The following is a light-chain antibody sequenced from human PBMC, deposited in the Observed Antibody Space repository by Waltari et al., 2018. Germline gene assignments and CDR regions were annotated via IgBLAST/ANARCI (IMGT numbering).Light chain of an antibody. CDR3: CSYAGTYTWV. Sequence: QSALTQPRSVSGSPGQSVTISCPGTSSDVGGYDYVSWYQHHPGKAPKLMIYDVTKRPSGVPDRFSGSKSDNTASLTISGLQADDESDYYCCSYAGTYTWVFGGGTKLTVL. V-gene: IGLV2-11*01. J-gene: IGLJ2*01. CDR2: DVT. CDR1: SSDVGGYDY.